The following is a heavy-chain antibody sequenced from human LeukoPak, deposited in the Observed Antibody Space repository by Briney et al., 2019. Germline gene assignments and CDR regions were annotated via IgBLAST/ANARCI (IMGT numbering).Heavy chain of an antibody. CDR2: IYHSGST. Sequence: SETLSLTCTVSGGSISSYYWSWIRQPPGKGLEWIGYIYHSGSTNYNPSLKSRVTISVDTSKNQFSLKLSSVTAADTAVYYCARGQWLVDYWGQGTLVTVSS. D-gene: IGHD6-19*01. V-gene: IGHV4-59*01. J-gene: IGHJ4*02. CDR3: ARGQWLVDY. CDR1: GGSISSYY.